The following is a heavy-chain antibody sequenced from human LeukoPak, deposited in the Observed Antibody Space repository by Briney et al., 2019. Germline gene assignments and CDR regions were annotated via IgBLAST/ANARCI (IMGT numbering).Heavy chain of an antibody. CDR2: INHSGST. Sequence: SETLSLTCAVYGGSFSGYYWSWIRQPPGKGLEWIGEINHSGSTNYNPSLKSRVTISVDTSKNQFSLKLSSVTAADTAVYYCAREVTGAFDIWGQGTMVTASS. CDR1: GGSFSGYY. CDR3: AREVTGAFDI. D-gene: IGHD2-21*02. J-gene: IGHJ3*02. V-gene: IGHV4-34*01.